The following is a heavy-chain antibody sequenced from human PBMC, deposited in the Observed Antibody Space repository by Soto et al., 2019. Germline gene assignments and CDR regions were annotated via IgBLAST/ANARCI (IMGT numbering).Heavy chain of an antibody. CDR3: GRENWFDP. V-gene: IGHV3-23*01. CDR1: GXTFSSYA. CDR2: ISATGGTT. Sequence: GSLRLSCADSGXTFSSYAMNWVRQAPGKGLEWVSAISATGGTTSYADSVKGRFTISRDNSKNTLYLQMKSLRADDTAVYYCGRENWFDPWGQGPQVTVSP. J-gene: IGHJ5*02.